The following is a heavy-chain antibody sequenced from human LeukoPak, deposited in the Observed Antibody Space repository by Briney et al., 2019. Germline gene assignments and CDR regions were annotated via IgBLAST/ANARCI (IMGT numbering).Heavy chain of an antibody. CDR1: GFTFSSSG. V-gene: IGHV3-30*02. D-gene: IGHD5-12*01. Sequence: GGSLRLSCAASGFTFSSSGMHWVRQAPGKGLEWVAFIRYGGSHKYYADSVKGRFTISRDNSKNTLFLQMNSLRAEDTAVYYCARVEASGYDYGAFDYWGQGTLVTVSS. J-gene: IGHJ4*02. CDR2: IRYGGSHK. CDR3: ARVEASGYDYGAFDY.